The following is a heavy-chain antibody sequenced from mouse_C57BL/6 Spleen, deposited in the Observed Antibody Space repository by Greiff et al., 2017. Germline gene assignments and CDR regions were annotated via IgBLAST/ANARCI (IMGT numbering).Heavy chain of an antibody. CDR2: IYPGSGST. CDR1: GYTFTSYW. Sequence: QVQLQQSGAELVKPGASVKMSCKASGYTFTSYWITWVKQRPGQGLEWIGDIYPGSGSTNYNEKFKSKATLTVDTSSSTAYMQLSSLTSEDSAVYYCARSNPQLTGAMDYWGQGTSVTVSS. J-gene: IGHJ4*01. D-gene: IGHD4-1*01. CDR3: ARSNPQLTGAMDY. V-gene: IGHV1-55*01.